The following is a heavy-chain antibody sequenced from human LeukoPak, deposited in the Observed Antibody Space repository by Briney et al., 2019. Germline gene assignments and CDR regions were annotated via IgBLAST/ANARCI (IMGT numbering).Heavy chain of an antibody. CDR3: ARQTRYCGGDCNSFDY. CDR1: GYSFTNYW. Sequence: GESLKISCKGSGYSFTNYWIGWVRQMPGQGLEWMGIIYPGDSDTRYSPSFQGQVTMSADKSISTAYLQWSSLKASDTAMHYCARQTRYCGGDCNSFDYWGQGTLVTVSP. D-gene: IGHD2-21*02. CDR2: IYPGDSDT. V-gene: IGHV5-51*01. J-gene: IGHJ4*02.